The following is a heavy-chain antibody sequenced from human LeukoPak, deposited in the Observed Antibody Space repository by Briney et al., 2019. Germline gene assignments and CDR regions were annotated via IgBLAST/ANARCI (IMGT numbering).Heavy chain of an antibody. CDR2: ISWNSGSI. Sequence: PGGSLRLSCAASGFTFDDYAMHWVRHAPGKGLEWVSGISWNSGSIGYADSVKGRFTISRDSAKNSLYLQMNSLRAEDTALYYCAKPGGIAARTYYFDYWGQGTLVTVSS. V-gene: IGHV3-9*01. CDR3: AKPGGIAARTYYFDY. CDR1: GFTFDDYA. J-gene: IGHJ4*02. D-gene: IGHD6-6*01.